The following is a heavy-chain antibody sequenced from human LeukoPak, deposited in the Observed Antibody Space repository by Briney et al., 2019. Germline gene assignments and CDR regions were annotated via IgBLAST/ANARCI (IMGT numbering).Heavy chain of an antibody. CDR3: ARDFYMDV. V-gene: IGHV3-7*01. J-gene: IGHJ6*03. CDR2: IKQDGSEK. CDR1: GFTFSSYS. Sequence: GGSLRLSCAASGFTFSSYSMNWVCQAPGKGLEWVANIKQDGSEKYYVDSVKGRFTISRDNAKNSLYLQMNSLRAEDTAVYYCARDFYMDVWGKGTTVTVSS.